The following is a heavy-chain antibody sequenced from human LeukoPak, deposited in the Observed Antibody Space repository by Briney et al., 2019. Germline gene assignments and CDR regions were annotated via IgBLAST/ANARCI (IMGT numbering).Heavy chain of an antibody. J-gene: IGHJ4*02. CDR1: GFTFNDYG. D-gene: IGHD3-10*01. CDR2: INWNGGST. CDR3: AVLYGSGSYRDLDY. Sequence: TGGSLRLSCAAPGFTFNDYGMSWVRQAPGRGLEWVSGINWNGGSTAYADSVRGRFTISRDNAKNSLYLQMNSLRAEDTAVYYCAVLYGSGSYRDLDYWGQGTLVTVSS. V-gene: IGHV3-20*04.